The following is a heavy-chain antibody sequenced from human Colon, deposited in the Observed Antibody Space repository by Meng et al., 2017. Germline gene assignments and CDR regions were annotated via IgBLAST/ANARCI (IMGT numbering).Heavy chain of an antibody. CDR1: GSPLMISRYP. CDR3: ARIPRGVTWGFFDL. D-gene: IGHD1-14*01. V-gene: IGHV4-31*02. Sequence: ESGPRPGKPSPTLAPHWRFSGSPLMISRYPWNWIRPHPGQGPEWIGFITYNGRNNFHPYLESRISISRETSTNRFSLSLRSLTAADTAVYYCARIPRGVTWGFFDLWGRGTLVTVSS. CDR2: ITYNGRN. J-gene: IGHJ2*01.